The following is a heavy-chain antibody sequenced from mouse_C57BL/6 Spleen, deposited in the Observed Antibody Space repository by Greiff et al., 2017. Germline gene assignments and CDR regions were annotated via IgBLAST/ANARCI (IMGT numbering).Heavy chain of an antibody. J-gene: IGHJ4*01. CDR2: IYPGSGST. V-gene: IGHV1-55*01. CDR1: GYTFTSYW. CDR3: AYYRNCEWVMDY. Sequence: QVQLQQPGAELVKPGASVKMSCKASGYTFTSYWITWVKQRPGQGLEWIGDIYPGSGSTNYNEKFKSKATLTVDTSTSTAYMQLSSLTSEDSAVYYCAYYRNCEWVMDYWGQGTLVTVSS. D-gene: IGHD2-5*01.